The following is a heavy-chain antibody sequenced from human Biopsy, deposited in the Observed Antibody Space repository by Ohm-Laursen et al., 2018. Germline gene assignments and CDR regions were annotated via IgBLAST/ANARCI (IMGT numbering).Heavy chain of an antibody. CDR3: AKDSGGSPLGELFH. V-gene: IGHV3-23*01. D-gene: IGHD3-16*01. J-gene: IGHJ4*02. CDR1: GFTFSNYG. Sequence: SLRLSCAASGFTFSNYGMHWVRQAPGEGLEWVSSITGSGGSTYYPDSVKGRFTISRDNSKNSLYLQMNSLRAEDTALYYCAKDSGGSPLGELFHWGQGNLVTVSS. CDR2: ITGSGGST.